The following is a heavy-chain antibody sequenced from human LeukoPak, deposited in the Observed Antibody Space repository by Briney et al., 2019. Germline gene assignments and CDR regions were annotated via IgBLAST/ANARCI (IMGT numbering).Heavy chain of an antibody. J-gene: IGHJ4*02. D-gene: IGHD3-16*01. Sequence: GGSLRLSCAASGFTYTTYWMHRVRQAPGKGLVWVSRINGDGSSSNYADSVKGRFTISRDNARNTLYLQMNSLRAEDTALYYCARTSPTSHFDFWGQGTLVTVSS. V-gene: IGHV3-74*01. CDR2: INGDGSSS. CDR3: ARTSPTSHFDF. CDR1: GFTYTTYW.